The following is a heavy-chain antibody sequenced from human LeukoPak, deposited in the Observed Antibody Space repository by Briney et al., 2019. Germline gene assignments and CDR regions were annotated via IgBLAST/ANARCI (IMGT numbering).Heavy chain of an antibody. J-gene: IGHJ4*02. CDR1: GGTFSSYA. CDR2: IIPIFGTA. Sequence: GSSVKVSCKASGGTFSSYAISWVPQAPGQGLEWMGGIIPIFGTANYAQKFQGRVTITTDESTSTAYMELSSLRSEDTAVYYCARDSPGTTFQFDYWGQGTLVTVSS. D-gene: IGHD1-7*01. CDR3: ARDSPGTTFQFDY. V-gene: IGHV1-69*05.